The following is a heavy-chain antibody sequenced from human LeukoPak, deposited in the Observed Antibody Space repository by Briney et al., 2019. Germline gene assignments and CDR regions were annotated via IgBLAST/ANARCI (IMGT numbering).Heavy chain of an antibody. J-gene: IGHJ4*02. V-gene: IGHV1-18*01. CDR2: ISANSANT. Sequence: RASVKVSCKASGYNFNNYGISWVRQAPGQGLEWMGWISANSANTNYAQKLQGRVTMTTDTSTSTAYMELRSLRSDDTAVYYCARGARYFDWLLFFDYWGQGTLVTVSS. CDR3: ARGARYFDWLLFFDY. D-gene: IGHD3-9*01. CDR1: GYNFNNYG.